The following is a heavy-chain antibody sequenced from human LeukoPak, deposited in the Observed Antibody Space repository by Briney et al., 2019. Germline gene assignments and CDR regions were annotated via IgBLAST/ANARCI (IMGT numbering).Heavy chain of an antibody. V-gene: IGHV3-30*18. D-gene: IGHD3-10*01. CDR1: GFTSSSYG. CDR3: AKDLSGRKGPFDY. J-gene: IGHJ4*02. CDR2: ISSDGSNA. Sequence: GGSLRLSCAASGFTSSSYGMHWVRQAPGKGLEWVAVISSDGSNAYYADSVKGRFTMSRDNSKNTLFVQMNSLRAEDTAVYYCAKDLSGRKGPFDYWGQGTLVTVSS.